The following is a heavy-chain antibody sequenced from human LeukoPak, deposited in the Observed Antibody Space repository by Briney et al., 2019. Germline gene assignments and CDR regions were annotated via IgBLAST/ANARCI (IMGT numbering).Heavy chain of an antibody. J-gene: IGHJ4*02. Sequence: SQTLSLTCTVSGGSISSGDYYWSWIRQPPGKGLEWIGYIYYSGSTYYNPSLKSRVTISVDTSKNQFSLKLSSVTAADTAVYYCARAPSHSWWPLYYFDYWGQGTLVTVSS. V-gene: IGHV4-30-4*01. CDR2: IYYSGST. CDR3: ARAPSHSWWPLYYFDY. D-gene: IGHD2-15*01. CDR1: GGSISSGDYY.